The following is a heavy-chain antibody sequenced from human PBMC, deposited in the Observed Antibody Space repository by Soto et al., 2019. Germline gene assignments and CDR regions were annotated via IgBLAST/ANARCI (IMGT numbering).Heavy chain of an antibody. CDR1: GASISSGGYY. J-gene: IGHJ4*02. Sequence: SETLSLTCTVSGASISSGGYYWSWIRQHPGKGLEWIGYIYYSGSTYYNPSLKSRVTISVDTSKNQFSLKLSSVTAADTAVYYCARHRTGYSSSWLDYWGQGTLVTVSS. CDR2: IYYSGST. V-gene: IGHV4-31*03. CDR3: ARHRTGYSSSWLDY. D-gene: IGHD6-13*01.